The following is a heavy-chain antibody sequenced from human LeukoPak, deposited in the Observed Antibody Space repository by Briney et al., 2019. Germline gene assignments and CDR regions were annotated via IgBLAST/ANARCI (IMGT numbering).Heavy chain of an antibody. J-gene: IGHJ4*02. V-gene: IGHV1-69*13. D-gene: IGHD6-19*01. CDR3: ARHHTGGYSSGWSQFDY. Sequence: ASVKVSCKASGGTFSSYAISWVRQAPGQGLEWMGGIIPIFGTANYAQKFQGRVTITADESTSTAYMELSSLRSEDTAVYYCARHHTGGYSSGWSQFDYWGQGTLVTVSS. CDR2: IIPIFGTA. CDR1: GGTFSSYA.